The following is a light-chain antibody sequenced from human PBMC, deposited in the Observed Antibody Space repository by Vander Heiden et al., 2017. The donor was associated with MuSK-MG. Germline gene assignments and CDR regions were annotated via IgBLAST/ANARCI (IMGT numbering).Light chain of an antibody. V-gene: IGLV3-21*02. CDR1: NIGSKS. CDR3: QVLDGSNDHWV. CDR2: DDS. J-gene: IGLJ3*02. Sequence: SYVLTQPPSVSVAPGQTARVTCGGNNIGSKSVHWYQQKPGQAPVLVVFDDSDRPSGIPERFSGSNSGNTATLTISRIEAGDEADYYCQVLDGSNDHWVFGGGTKLTVL.